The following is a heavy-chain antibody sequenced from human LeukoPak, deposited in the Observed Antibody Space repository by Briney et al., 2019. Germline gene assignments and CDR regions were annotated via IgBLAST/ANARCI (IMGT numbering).Heavy chain of an antibody. D-gene: IGHD4-17*01. CDR1: GFTFSSYA. Sequence: GGSLRLSCAASGFTFSSYAMSWVRQAPGKGLEWVSYISSSGTTIYYADSVKGRFTISRDNAKDSLYLQMNSLRDEDTAVYYCARVYGGAGNYFDYWAREPWSPSPQ. CDR2: ISSSGTTI. J-gene: IGHJ4*02. V-gene: IGHV3-48*02. CDR3: ARVYGGAGNYFDY.